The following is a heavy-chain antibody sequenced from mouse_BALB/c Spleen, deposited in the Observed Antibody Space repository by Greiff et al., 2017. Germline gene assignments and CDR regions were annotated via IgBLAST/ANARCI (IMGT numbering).Heavy chain of an antibody. Sequence: EVHLVESGAELVKPGASVKLSCTASGFNIKDTYMHWVKQRPEQGLEWIGRIDPANGNTKYDPKFQGKATITADTSSNTAYLQLSSLTSEDTAVYYCARGTTALYAMDYWGQGTSVTVSS. J-gene: IGHJ4*01. V-gene: IGHV14-3*02. CDR2: IDPANGNT. D-gene: IGHD1-2*01. CDR3: ARGTTALYAMDY. CDR1: GFNIKDTY.